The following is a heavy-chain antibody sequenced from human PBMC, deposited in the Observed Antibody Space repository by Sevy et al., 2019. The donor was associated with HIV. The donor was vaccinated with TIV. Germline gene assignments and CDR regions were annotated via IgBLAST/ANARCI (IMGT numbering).Heavy chain of an antibody. CDR2: IYPGDSDS. J-gene: IGHJ3*01. CDR1: GYTFTTYW. V-gene: IGHV5-51*01. Sequence: GESLKISCKGSGYTFTTYWIAWVRQMPGKGLEGMGIIYPGDSDSKYSPSFQGQVPISVDKSINTAYLEWNSLKASDTAVYYCARAKYDSSFYLVAFDLWGQGTRVTVSS. D-gene: IGHD3-22*01. CDR3: ARAKYDSSFYLVAFDL.